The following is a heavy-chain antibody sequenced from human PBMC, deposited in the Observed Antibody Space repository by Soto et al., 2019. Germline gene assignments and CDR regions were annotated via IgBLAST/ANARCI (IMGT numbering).Heavy chain of an antibody. CDR2: IYHGGTT. Sequence: SETLSLTYRVADYYIRSGSYWAWIRKPPGKGPEWIASIYHGGTTFYNPSLKSRITISVDTSNNQFSLKLTSVTAADTAVYYCARVHVMVVAGSTFDYWGHGTLVTVSS. CDR1: DYYIRSGSY. J-gene: IGHJ4*01. CDR3: ARVHVMVVAGSTFDY. D-gene: IGHD6-19*01. V-gene: IGHV4-38-2*02.